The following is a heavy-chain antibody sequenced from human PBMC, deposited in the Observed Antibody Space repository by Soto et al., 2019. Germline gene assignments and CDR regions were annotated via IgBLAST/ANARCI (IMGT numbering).Heavy chain of an antibody. CDR3: ARDHQYCSSTSCLFFDY. J-gene: IGHJ4*02. V-gene: IGHV3-66*01. CDR2: IYSGGST. Sequence: GGSLRLSCAASGFTVSSNYMSWVRQAPGKGLEWVSVIYSGGSTYYADSVKGRFTISRDNSKNTLYLQMNSLRAEDTAVYYCARDHQYCSSTSCLFFDYWGQGTLVTVSS. D-gene: IGHD2-2*01. CDR1: GFTVSSNY.